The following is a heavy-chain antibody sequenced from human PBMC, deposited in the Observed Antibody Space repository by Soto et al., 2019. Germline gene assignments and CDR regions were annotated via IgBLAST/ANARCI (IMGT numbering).Heavy chain of an antibody. Sequence: GASVKVSCKASGGTFSSYAISWVRQAPGQGLEWMGGIIPIFGTANYAQKFQGRVTITADESTSTAYMELSSLRSEDTAVYYCARDLVVVVVAALYGMDVWGQGTTVTVSS. D-gene: IGHD2-15*01. CDR1: GGTFSSYA. CDR3: ARDLVVVVVAALYGMDV. J-gene: IGHJ6*02. CDR2: IIPIFGTA. V-gene: IGHV1-69*13.